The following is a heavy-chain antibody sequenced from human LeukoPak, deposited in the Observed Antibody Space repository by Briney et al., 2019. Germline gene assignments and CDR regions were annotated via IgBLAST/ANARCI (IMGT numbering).Heavy chain of an antibody. D-gene: IGHD6-13*01. CDR3: ARVPQGSSWPYYFDY. CDR2: IVPILGTA. V-gene: IGHV1-69*04. CDR1: GGTFSTYA. Sequence: LVKVSCKASGGTFSTYAISWVRQAPGQGLEWVGRIVPILGTANYAQNFQGRVTITADRSTTTAYMELSSLRSEDTAVYYCARVPQGSSWPYYFDYWGQGTLVTVSS. J-gene: IGHJ4*02.